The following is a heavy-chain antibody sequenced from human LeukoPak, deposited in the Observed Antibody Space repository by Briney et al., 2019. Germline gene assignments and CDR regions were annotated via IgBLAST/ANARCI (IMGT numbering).Heavy chain of an antibody. V-gene: IGHV3-23*01. J-gene: IGHJ4*02. CDR2: IGAGGTFT. D-gene: IGHD4-11*01. CDR1: GFTFSSSA. Sequence: GGSLRLSCSASGFTFSSSAVYWVRQAPGKGLEWVSGIGAGGTFTYYADSVKGRFTISRDNSRNTLYLQMNSLRADDTAVYYCAKDPDYTTYGYYFDYWGQGTLVTVSS. CDR3: AKDPDYTTYGYYFDY.